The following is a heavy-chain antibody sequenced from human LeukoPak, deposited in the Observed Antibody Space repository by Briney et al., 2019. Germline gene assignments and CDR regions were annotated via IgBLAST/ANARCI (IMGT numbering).Heavy chain of an antibody. J-gene: IGHJ6*03. CDR2: IIPILGIA. CDR1: GGTFSSYT. CDR3: ARDGGIAALYYYYYMDV. Sequence: SVKVSCKDSGGTFSSYTISWVRQAPGQGLEWMGRIIPILGIANYAQKFQGRVTITADKSTSTAYMELSSLRSEDTAVYYCARDGGIAALYYYYYMDVWGKGTTVTVSS. D-gene: IGHD6-6*01. V-gene: IGHV1-69*04.